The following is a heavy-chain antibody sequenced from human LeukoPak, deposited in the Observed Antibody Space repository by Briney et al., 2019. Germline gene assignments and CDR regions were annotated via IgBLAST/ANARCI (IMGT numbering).Heavy chain of an antibody. D-gene: IGHD5-12*01. J-gene: IGHJ4*02. CDR1: GYTFTSYY. CDR2: INPSGGST. Sequence: GASVKVSCKASGYTFTSYYMHWVRQAPGQGLEWMGIINPSGGSTSYAQKFQGRVTMTRDTSISTAYMELSRLRSDDTAVSYCARDIVPTLGVRRGLVFWGQGTLVTVSS. V-gene: IGHV1-46*01. CDR3: ARDIVPTLGVRRGLVF.